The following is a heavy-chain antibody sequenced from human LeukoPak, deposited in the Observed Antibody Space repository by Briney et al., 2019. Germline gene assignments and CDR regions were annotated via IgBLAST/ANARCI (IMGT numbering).Heavy chain of an antibody. CDR1: GGSVNSANYY. D-gene: IGHD5-18*01. Sequence: SETLSLTCTVSGGSVNSANYYWSWIRQPPGEGLEWIGYISYNGSPYYKSSLKSRVTLSVDTSKSQFSLRLNSMTGADTAVYYCARHGVRGYSYGPNWFDPWGQGTLVTVSS. V-gene: IGHV4-30-4*08. CDR2: ISYNGSP. J-gene: IGHJ5*02. CDR3: ARHGVRGYSYGPNWFDP.